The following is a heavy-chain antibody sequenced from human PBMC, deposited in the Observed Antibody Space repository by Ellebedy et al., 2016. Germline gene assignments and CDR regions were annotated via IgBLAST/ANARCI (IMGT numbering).Heavy chain of an antibody. J-gene: IGHJ3*02. CDR3: AREPITIFGVVTLGDDAFDI. CDR2: INHSGST. V-gene: IGHV4-34*01. Sequence: SETLSLXXAVYGGSFSGYYWSWIRQPPGKGLEWIGEINHSGSTNYNPSLKSRVTISVDTSKNQFSLKLSSVTAADTAVYYCAREPITIFGVVTLGDDAFDIWGQGTMVTVSS. D-gene: IGHD3-3*01. CDR1: GGSFSGYY.